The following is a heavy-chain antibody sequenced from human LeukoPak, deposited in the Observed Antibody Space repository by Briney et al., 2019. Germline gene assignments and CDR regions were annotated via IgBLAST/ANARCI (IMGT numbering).Heavy chain of an antibody. CDR3: ARPMKQKYYYDSSGYYLDY. V-gene: IGHV1-2*02. CDR2: INPNSGGT. J-gene: IGHJ4*02. Sequence: ASVKVSCKASGYTLTGYYMHWVRQAPGQGLEWMGWINPNSGGTNYAQKFQGRVTMTRDTSISTAYMELSRLRSDDTAVYYCARPMKQKYYYDSSGYYLDYWGQGTLVTVSS. D-gene: IGHD3-22*01. CDR1: GYTLTGYY.